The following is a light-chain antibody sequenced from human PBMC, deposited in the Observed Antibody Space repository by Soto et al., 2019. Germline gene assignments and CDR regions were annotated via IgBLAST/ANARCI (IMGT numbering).Light chain of an antibody. J-gene: IGKJ2*01. CDR3: QVYGNSPMYT. V-gene: IGKV3-20*01. CDR1: QSVSNSS. CDR2: AAS. Sequence: EIVLTQSPGTLSLSPGERATFSCRASQSVSNSSLAWYHQKPGQAPRLLLFAASRRATGIPDTFSGSGSGTDFTLTISRLEPEDFAVSYCQVYGNSPMYTFGQGTRLELK.